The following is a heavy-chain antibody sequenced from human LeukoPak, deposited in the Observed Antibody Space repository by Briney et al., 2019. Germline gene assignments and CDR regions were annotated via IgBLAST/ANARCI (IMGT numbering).Heavy chain of an antibody. CDR2: INPSGGST. CDR3: ARDRGDFWSGWRYYYYYMDV. V-gene: IGHV1-46*01. J-gene: IGHJ6*03. D-gene: IGHD3-3*01. CDR1: GYTFTSYY. Sequence: ASVKVSCKVSGYTFTSYYMHWVRQAPGQGLEWMGIINPSGGSTSYAQKFQGRVTMTRDVSTSTVYMELSSLRSEDTAVYYCARDRGDFWSGWRYYYYYMDVWGKGTTVTVSS.